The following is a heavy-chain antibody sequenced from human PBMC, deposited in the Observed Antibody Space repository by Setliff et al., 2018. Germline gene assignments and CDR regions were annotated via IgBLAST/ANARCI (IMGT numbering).Heavy chain of an antibody. CDR2: IHHRGKA. J-gene: IGHJ5*02. CDR1: GFSISSGYY. V-gene: IGHV4-38-2*01. CDR3: ARAHTWSLPNDNSGYPGWFDP. Sequence: PSETLSLTCAVSGFSISSGYYWGWIRQPPGKGLEWIVNIHHRGKAYYNPSLKSRVTMSVDTSKNPVSLKLSSVTAADTAVYYCARAHTWSLPNDNSGYPGWFDPWGQGTLVTAPQ. D-gene: IGHD3-22*01.